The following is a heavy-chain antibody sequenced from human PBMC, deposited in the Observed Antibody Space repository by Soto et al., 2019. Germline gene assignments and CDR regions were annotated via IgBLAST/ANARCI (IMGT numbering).Heavy chain of an antibody. Sequence: EVQLLESGGGLVQPGGSLRLSCAASAFTFRNYAMNWVRQAPGKGLEWVSGISGSGGRTFYADSVKGRFIISRDNSQNTLYLQMNRLRAEDTAIYYCAKEGQVDILAGDYYYWGQGTLVSVSS. CDR1: AFTFRNYA. D-gene: IGHD3-9*01. J-gene: IGHJ4*02. CDR3: AKEGQVDILAGDYYY. CDR2: ISGSGGRT. V-gene: IGHV3-23*01.